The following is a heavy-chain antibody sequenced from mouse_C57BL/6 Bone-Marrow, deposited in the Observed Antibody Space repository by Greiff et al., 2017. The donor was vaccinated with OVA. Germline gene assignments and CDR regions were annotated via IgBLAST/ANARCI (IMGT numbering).Heavy chain of an antibody. D-gene: IGHD1-1*01. Sequence: EVMLVESGGGLVQSGRSLRLSCATSGFTFSDFYMEWVRQAPGKGLEWIAASRNKANDYTTEYSASVKGRFIVSRDTSQSILYIQMNALRAEDTAIYYCARDAYYYGSSSYWYFDVWGTGTTVTVSS. J-gene: IGHJ1*03. CDR1: GFTFSDFY. CDR3: ARDAYYYGSSSYWYFDV. CDR2: SRNKANDYTT. V-gene: IGHV7-1*01.